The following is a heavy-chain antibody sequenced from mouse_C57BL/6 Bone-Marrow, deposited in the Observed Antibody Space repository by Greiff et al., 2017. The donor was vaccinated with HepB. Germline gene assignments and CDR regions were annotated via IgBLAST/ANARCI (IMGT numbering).Heavy chain of an antibody. Sequence: VQLQESGAELVRPGASVKLSCKASGYTFTDYYINWVKQRPGQGLEWIARIYPGSGNTYYNEKFKGKATLNEEKSSSTAYMQLSSLTSADSAVYICARDDGYLAYWGQGTLVTVSA. CDR2: IYPGSGNT. CDR1: GYTFTDYY. V-gene: IGHV1-76*01. CDR3: ARDDGYLAY. J-gene: IGHJ3*01. D-gene: IGHD2-3*01.